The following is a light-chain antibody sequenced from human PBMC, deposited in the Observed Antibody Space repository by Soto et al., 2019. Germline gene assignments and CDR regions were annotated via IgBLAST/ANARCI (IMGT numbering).Light chain of an antibody. CDR2: GAS. V-gene: IGKV3-15*01. CDR1: QSVSSN. Sequence: EIVMTQSPATLSVSPGERATLSCRASQSVSSNLAWYQQKPGQAPRLLIYGASTRATGIPARFSGSGSGTEFTLTISILQSEDFEVYYCQQYNNWPLTFGGGTKVEIK. J-gene: IGKJ4*01. CDR3: QQYNNWPLT.